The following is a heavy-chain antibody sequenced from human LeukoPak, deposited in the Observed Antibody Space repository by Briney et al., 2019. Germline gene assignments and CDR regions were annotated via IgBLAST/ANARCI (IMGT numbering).Heavy chain of an antibody. V-gene: IGHV3-30-3*01. CDR3: ARVDASAYCGGDCYSYYYYYSMDV. D-gene: IGHD2-21*02. J-gene: IGHJ6*02. CDR1: GFTFSSYA. Sequence: GRSLSLSCAASGFTFSSYAMHWVRQAPGKGLEWVAVISYDGSNKYYADSVKGRFTISRDNSKNTLYLQMNSLRAEDTAVYYCARVDASAYCGGDCYSYYYYYSMDVWGQGTTVTVSS. CDR2: ISYDGSNK.